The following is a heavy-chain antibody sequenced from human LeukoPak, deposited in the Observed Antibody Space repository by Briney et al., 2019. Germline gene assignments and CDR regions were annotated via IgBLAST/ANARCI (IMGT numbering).Heavy chain of an antibody. CDR2: IKQDGSKK. Sequence: GGSLRLSCAASGFTFSSYWMNWLRQAPGKGLEWVANIKQDGSKKYYVDSVKGRFTISRDNAKNSLYLQMNSLRAEDTAVYYCAKDTYYYDSSGLFDYWGQGTLVTVSS. CDR3: AKDTYYYDSSGLFDY. V-gene: IGHV3-7*03. J-gene: IGHJ4*02. D-gene: IGHD3-22*01. CDR1: GFTFSSYW.